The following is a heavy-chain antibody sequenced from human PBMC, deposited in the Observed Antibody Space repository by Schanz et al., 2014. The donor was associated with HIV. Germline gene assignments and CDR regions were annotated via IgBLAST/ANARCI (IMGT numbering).Heavy chain of an antibody. J-gene: IGHJ4*02. CDR1: GFTFSSYA. CDR3: AKGLTIWLQPPFDY. V-gene: IGHV3-23*04. CDR2: NSGSGGSP. D-gene: IGHD5-12*01. Sequence: VQLVESGGGVVQPGRSLRLSYAASGFTFSSYAMSWVRQAPRKGLEWVSSNSGSGGSPYYADSVKGRFTISRDNSKNTLYLQMNSLRAEDTAVYYCAKGLTIWLQPPFDYWGQGTLVTVSS.